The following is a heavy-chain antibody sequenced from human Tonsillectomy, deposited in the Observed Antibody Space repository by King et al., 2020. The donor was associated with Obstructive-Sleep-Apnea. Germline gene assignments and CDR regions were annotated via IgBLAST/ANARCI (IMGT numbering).Heavy chain of an antibody. D-gene: IGHD3-3*01. V-gene: IGHV4-38-2*02. J-gene: IGHJ4*02. CDR2: IHHSGST. CDR3: ARAAFRGGTYYDFWSGYYRSDY. CDR1: GYSISSGYY. Sequence: QLQESGPGLVKPSETLSLTCTVSGYSISSGYYWGWIRQPPGKGLEWIGSIHHSGSTYYNPSLKSRVTISVDTSTNQFSLKLSPVTAADTAVYYCARAAFRGGTYYDFWSGYYRSDYWGQGTLVTVSS.